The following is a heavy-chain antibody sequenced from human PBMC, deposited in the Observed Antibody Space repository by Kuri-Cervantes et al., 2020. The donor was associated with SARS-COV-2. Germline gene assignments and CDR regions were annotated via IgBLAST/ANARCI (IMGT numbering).Heavy chain of an antibody. CDR3: AREWKGRYSGTFTDY. CDR1: GGSISSSSYY. CDR2: IYYSGST. Sequence: SETLSLTCTVSGGSISSSSYYWGWIRQPPGKGLEWIGYIYYSGSTYYNPSLKSRVTMSLDTSKNQFSLKLTSVSAADTAVYYCAREWKGRYSGTFTDYWGPGTLVTVSS. J-gene: IGHJ4*02. V-gene: IGHV4-31*03. D-gene: IGHD5-12*01.